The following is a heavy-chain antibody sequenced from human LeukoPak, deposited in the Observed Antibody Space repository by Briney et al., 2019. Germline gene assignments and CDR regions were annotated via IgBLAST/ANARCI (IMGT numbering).Heavy chain of an antibody. D-gene: IGHD6-13*01. V-gene: IGHV3-33*01. Sequence: GGSLRLSCAASGFIFSNYGMHWVRQAPGKRLEWVAVIWNDGSESFHADSVKGRFRIARDNSKNTLYLQMNSLRAEDTAVYFCARDMGRAWYGPPDYWGQGTLVTVPS. CDR2: IWNDGSES. CDR3: ARDMGRAWYGPPDY. CDR1: GFIFSNYG. J-gene: IGHJ4*02.